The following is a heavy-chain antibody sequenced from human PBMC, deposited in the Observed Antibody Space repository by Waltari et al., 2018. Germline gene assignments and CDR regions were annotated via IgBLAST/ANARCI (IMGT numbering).Heavy chain of an antibody. Sequence: QVQLQESGPGLVKPSATLSLTCAVSGSSISSGYYLGWIRQPPGKGLEWIGSIYHSGSTYYNPSLKSRVTISVDTSKNQFSLKLSSVTAADTAVYYCARGWRARRVHYYYYGMDVWGQGTTVTVSS. CDR1: GSSISSGYY. J-gene: IGHJ6*02. CDR2: IYHSGST. CDR3: ARGWRARRVHYYYYGMDV. V-gene: IGHV4-38-2*01. D-gene: IGHD6-6*01.